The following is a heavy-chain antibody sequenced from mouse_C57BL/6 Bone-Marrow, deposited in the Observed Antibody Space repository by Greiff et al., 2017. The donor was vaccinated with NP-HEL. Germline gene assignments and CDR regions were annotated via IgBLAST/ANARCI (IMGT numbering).Heavy chain of an antibody. CDR3: ARDLTTVVAPSYWYFDV. CDR2: ISDGGSYT. Sequence: EVKLVESGGGLVKPGGSLKLSCAASGFTFSSYAMSWVRQTPEKRLEWVATISDGGSYTYYPDNVKGRFTISRDNAKNNLYLQMSHLKSEDTAMYYCARDLTTVVAPSYWYFDVWGTGTTVTVSS. D-gene: IGHD1-1*01. CDR1: GFTFSSYA. V-gene: IGHV5-4*01. J-gene: IGHJ1*03.